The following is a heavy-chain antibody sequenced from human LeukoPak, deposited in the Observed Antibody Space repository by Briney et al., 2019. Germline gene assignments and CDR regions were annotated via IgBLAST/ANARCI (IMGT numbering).Heavy chain of an antibody. D-gene: IGHD3-9*01. CDR2: IYTSGST. CDR1: GGSISSYY. Sequence: SETLSLTCTVSGGSISSYYWSWIRQPAGKGLEWIGRIYTSGSTNYNPSLKSRVTMSVDTSKNQFSLKLSSVTAADTAVYYRARVSSYYDILTGYYIDWYFDYWGQGTLVTVSS. CDR3: ARVSSYYDILTGYYIDWYFDY. J-gene: IGHJ4*02. V-gene: IGHV4-4*07.